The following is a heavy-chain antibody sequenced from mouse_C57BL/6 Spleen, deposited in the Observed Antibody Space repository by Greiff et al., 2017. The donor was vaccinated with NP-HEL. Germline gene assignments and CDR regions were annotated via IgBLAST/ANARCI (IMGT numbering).Heavy chain of an antibody. J-gene: IGHJ4*01. CDR2: ISNGGGST. Sequence: EVQLVESGGGLVQPGGSLKLSCAASGFTFSDYYMYWVRQTPEKRLEWVAYISNGGGSTYYPDTVKGRFTISRDNAKNTLYLQMSRLKSEDTAMYYCARGTDYYAMDYWGQGTSVTVSS. CDR1: GFTFSDYY. CDR3: ARGTDYYAMDY. V-gene: IGHV5-12*01. D-gene: IGHD3-1*01.